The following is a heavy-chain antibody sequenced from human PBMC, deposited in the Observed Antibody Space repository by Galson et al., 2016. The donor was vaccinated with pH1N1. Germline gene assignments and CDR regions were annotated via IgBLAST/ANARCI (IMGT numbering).Heavy chain of an antibody. CDR3: TRENHHKFDY. Sequence: SLRLSCAASGFTLGDLYMDWVRQGPGMGLECVGRITKRPEGYTTQDAASVRGRLIISIEDSKDLLDLQMNSLTTEDTAVYYCTRENHHKFDYWGQGTLVNVSS. J-gene: IGHJ4*02. CDR1: GFTLGDLY. V-gene: IGHV3-72*01. CDR2: ITKRPEGYTT.